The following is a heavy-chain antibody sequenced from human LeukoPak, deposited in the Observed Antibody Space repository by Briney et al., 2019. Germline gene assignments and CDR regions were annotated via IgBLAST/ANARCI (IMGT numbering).Heavy chain of an antibody. J-gene: IGHJ4*02. CDR3: AKETRPYYFDY. CDR1: GFTFSSYG. Sequence: PGGSLRLSCAASGFTFSSYGTHWVRQAPGKGLEWVAFIRYDGSNKYYADSVKGRFTISRDNSKNTLYLQMNSLRAEDTAVYYCAKETRPYYFDYWGQGTLVTVSS. D-gene: IGHD1-7*01. CDR2: IRYDGSNK. V-gene: IGHV3-30*02.